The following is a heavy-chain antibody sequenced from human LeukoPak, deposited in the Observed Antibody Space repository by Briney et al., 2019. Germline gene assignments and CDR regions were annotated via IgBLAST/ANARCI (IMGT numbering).Heavy chain of an antibody. CDR1: GYTFTGYY. CDR2: INPNSGNT. V-gene: IGHV1-8*02. CDR3: ASAGSSWYNWFDP. Sequence: ASVKVSCKASGYTFTGYYMHWVRQAPGQGLEWMGWINPNSGNTGYAQKFQGRVTMTRNTSISTAYMELSSLRSEGTAVYYCASAGSSWYNWFDPWGQGTLVTVSS. D-gene: IGHD6-13*01. J-gene: IGHJ5*02.